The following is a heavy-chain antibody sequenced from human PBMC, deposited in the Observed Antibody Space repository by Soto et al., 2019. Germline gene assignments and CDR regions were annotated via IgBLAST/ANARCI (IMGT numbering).Heavy chain of an antibody. Sequence: QVQLVQSGAEVKKPGASVKVSCKASGYTFTSYGISWVRQAPGQGLEWMGWISAYNGNTNYAQKLQGRVTMTTDTSPTTAYTEQRSLRPDDPAMYYGARPPEAAAGPFEKNGMDVWGQGTTVTVSS. CDR3: ARPPEAAAGPFEKNGMDV. V-gene: IGHV1-18*01. CDR2: ISAYNGNT. J-gene: IGHJ6*02. CDR1: GYTFTSYG. D-gene: IGHD6-13*01.